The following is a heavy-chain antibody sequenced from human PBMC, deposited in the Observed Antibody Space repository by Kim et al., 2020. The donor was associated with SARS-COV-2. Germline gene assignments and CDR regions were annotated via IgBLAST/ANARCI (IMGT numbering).Heavy chain of an antibody. CDR3: ARDYGGDYGYYYFDY. CDR2: INWNGGST. V-gene: IGHV3-20*01. J-gene: IGHJ4*02. D-gene: IGHD4-17*01. Sequence: GGSLRLSCAASGFTFDDYGMSWVRQAPGKGLEWVSGINWNGGSTGYADSVKGRFTISRDNAKNSLYLQMNSLRAEDTALYHCARDYGGDYGYYYFDYWGQGTLVTVSS. CDR1: GFTFDDYG.